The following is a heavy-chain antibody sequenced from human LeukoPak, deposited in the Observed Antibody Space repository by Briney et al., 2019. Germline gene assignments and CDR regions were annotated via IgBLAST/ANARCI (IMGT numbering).Heavy chain of an antibody. CDR2: IYYNGNT. V-gene: IGHV4-59*01. CDR3: ARSRSGYSYDHAAFEI. Sequence: SETLSLTCSVSDGSINSYYWNWIRRPPGKGLGWIGYIYYNGNTNYSPSLKSRVTMSVDTSKNLFSLKVSSVTAADTAVYYCARSRSGYSYDHAAFEIWGQGTMVTVSS. D-gene: IGHD5-18*01. CDR1: DGSINSYY. J-gene: IGHJ3*02.